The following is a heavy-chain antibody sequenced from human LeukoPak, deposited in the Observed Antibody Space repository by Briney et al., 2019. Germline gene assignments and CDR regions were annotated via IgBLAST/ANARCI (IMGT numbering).Heavy chain of an antibody. CDR1: GGSFSGYY. CDR2: INHSGST. Sequence: SETLSLTCAVYGGSFSGYYWSWIRQPPGKGLEWIGEINHSGSTNYNPSLKSRVTTSVDTSENQFSLKLSSVTAADTAVYYCARDLTPYYWGQGTLVTVSS. CDR3: ARDLTPYY. J-gene: IGHJ4*02. V-gene: IGHV4-34*01.